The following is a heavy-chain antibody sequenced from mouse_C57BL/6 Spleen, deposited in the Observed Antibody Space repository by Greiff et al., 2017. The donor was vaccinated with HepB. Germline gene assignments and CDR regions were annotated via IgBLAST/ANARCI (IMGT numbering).Heavy chain of an antibody. Sequence: QVQLQQSGAELVRPGASVTLSCKASGYTFTDYEMHWVKQTPVHGLEWIGAIDPETGGTAYNQKFKGKAILTADKSSSTAYMGLRSLTSEDSAVYYCTDLYYGKTYFDYWGQGTTLTVSS. D-gene: IGHD2-1*01. CDR2: IDPETGGT. V-gene: IGHV1-15*01. CDR3: TDLYYGKTYFDY. CDR1: GYTFTDYE. J-gene: IGHJ2*01.